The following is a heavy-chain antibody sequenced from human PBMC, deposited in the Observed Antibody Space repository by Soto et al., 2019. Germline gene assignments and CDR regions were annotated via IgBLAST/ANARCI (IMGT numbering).Heavy chain of an antibody. D-gene: IGHD6-6*01. Sequence: SVKVSYKACRGTFSSYAISWVRQAPGQGREWMGGIIPFFGTASYGQKFQGRVKITADEYTSTAYMELSSMRSEDTAVYYCARVPFGEYSSSSAQSTPQAYYYYGMDVWGQGTTVTVSS. V-gene: IGHV1-69*13. CDR1: RGTFSSYA. J-gene: IGHJ6*02. CDR3: ARVPFGEYSSSSAQSTPQAYYYYGMDV. CDR2: IIPFFGTA.